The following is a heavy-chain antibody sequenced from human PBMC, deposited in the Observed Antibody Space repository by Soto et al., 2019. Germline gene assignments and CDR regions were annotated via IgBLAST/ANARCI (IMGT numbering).Heavy chain of an antibody. V-gene: IGHV1-69*13. CDR3: ARDPSYRSGGSCYSQDNWFDP. CDR2: IIPIFGTA. D-gene: IGHD2-15*01. J-gene: IGHJ5*02. Sequence: SVKVSCKASGGTFSSYAISWVRQAPGQGLEWMGGIIPIFGTANYAQKFQGRVTITADESTSTAYMELSSLRSEDTAVYYCARDPSYRSGGSCYSQDNWFDPWGQGTLVTVSS. CDR1: GGTFSSYA.